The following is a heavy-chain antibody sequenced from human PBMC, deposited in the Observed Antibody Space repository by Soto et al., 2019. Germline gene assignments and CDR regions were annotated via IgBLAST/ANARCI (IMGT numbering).Heavy chain of an antibody. Sequence: GGSLRLSCAASGFTFSSYEMNWVRQAPGKGLEWVSYISSSGSTIYYADSVKGRFTISRDNAKNSLYLQMNSLRAEDTAVYYCAREYSNYGMDVWGQGTTVTVSS. CDR1: GFTFSSYE. J-gene: IGHJ6*02. CDR2: ISSSGSTI. CDR3: AREYSNYGMDV. V-gene: IGHV3-48*03. D-gene: IGHD2-15*01.